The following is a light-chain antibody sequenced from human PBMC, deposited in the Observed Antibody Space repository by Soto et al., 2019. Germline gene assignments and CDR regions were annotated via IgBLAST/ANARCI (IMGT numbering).Light chain of an antibody. Sequence: IQVTQSPSSLSASVGDRVTIACRASQGLXSYLNWSRQTPGKAPEILXDHASSLQRGGPSRLSGSGSGTEFTLTISSLQPEDFATYYFQQYKYYSRTFGQGTKVDIK. V-gene: IGKV1-39*01. CDR2: HAS. CDR1: QGLXSY. J-gene: IGKJ1*01. CDR3: QQYKYYSRT.